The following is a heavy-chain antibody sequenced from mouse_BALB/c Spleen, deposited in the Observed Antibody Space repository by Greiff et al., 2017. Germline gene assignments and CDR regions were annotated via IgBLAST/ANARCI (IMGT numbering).Heavy chain of an antibody. CDR3: ARDGNYFDY. CDR2: ISSGGSYT. Sequence: EVQLVESGGDLVKPGGSLKLSCAASGFTFSSYGMSWVRQTPDKRLEWVATISSGGSYTYYPDSVKGRFTISRDNAKNTLYLQMSSLKSEEAAMYYCARDGNYFDYWGQGTTLTVSS. V-gene: IGHV5-6*01. CDR1: GFTFSSYG. J-gene: IGHJ2*01. D-gene: IGHD2-1*01.